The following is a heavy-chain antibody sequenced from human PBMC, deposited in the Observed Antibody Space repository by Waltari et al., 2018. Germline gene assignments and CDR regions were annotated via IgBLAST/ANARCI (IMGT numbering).Heavy chain of an antibody. CDR3: AREGGYGDYVYNY. Sequence: QVQLVQSGSELKKPGASVQVSCKASGYTFPSYAMDWVLPAPGQGLEWMGWINTNTGNPTYAQCFTGRFVFSLDTSVSTAYLQISSLKAEDTAVYYGAREGGYGDYVYNYWGQGTLVTVSS. J-gene: IGHJ4*02. CDR1: GYTFPSYA. CDR2: INTNTGNP. D-gene: IGHD4-17*01. V-gene: IGHV7-4-1*02.